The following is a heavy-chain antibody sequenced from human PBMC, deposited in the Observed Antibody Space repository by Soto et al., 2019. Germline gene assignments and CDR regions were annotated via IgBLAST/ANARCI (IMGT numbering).Heavy chain of an antibody. J-gene: IGHJ6*02. V-gene: IGHV1-46*01. D-gene: IGHD6-19*01. CDR3: ARDYAPVAGTHYYGMDV. Sequence: ASVKVSCKASGYTFTSYYMHWVRQAPGQGLEWMGIINPSGGSTSYAQKFQGRVTMTRDTSTSTGYMELSSLRSEDTAVYYCARDYAPVAGTHYYGMDVWGQGTTVTVSS. CDR2: INPSGGST. CDR1: GYTFTSYY.